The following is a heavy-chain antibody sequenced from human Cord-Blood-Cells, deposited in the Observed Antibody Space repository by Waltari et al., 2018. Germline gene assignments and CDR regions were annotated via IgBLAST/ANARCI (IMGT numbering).Heavy chain of an antibody. CDR1: GYSFTSYW. J-gene: IGHJ4*02. Sequence: EVQLVQSGAAVKKPGESLKISCKGSGYSFTSYWIGRVRQMPGKGLEWMGIIYPGDSDTRYSPSFQGQVTISADKSISTAYLQWSSLKASDTAMYYCATASGIAAAGVAFDYWGQGTLVTVSS. V-gene: IGHV5-51*01. CDR2: IYPGDSDT. D-gene: IGHD6-13*01. CDR3: ATASGIAAAGVAFDY.